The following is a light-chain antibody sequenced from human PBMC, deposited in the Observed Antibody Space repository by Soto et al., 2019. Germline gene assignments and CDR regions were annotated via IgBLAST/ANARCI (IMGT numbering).Light chain of an antibody. Sequence: EVVLTQSPGTLSLSPEERATLSCRASHSVRSTYLGWYQQKSGQAPRLLIYGASKRQSGVPDRFSGGGSGTDFTLTISSLQPEDFAVYYCQQFSGSVTFGGGTKVDIK. CDR3: QQFSGSVT. J-gene: IGKJ4*01. CDR2: GAS. CDR1: HSVRSTY. V-gene: IGKV3-20*01.